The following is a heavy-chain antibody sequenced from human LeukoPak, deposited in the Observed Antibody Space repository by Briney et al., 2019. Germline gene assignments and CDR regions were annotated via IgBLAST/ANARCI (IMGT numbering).Heavy chain of an antibody. J-gene: IGHJ4*02. CDR3: ARENWANDY. CDR2: IKQDGSQK. CDR1: GFTFTTYW. V-gene: IGHV3-7*01. D-gene: IGHD7-27*01. Sequence: GGSLRLPCAASGFTFTTYWMPWVRQAPGKGLEWVANIKQDGSQKYYVDSVKGRFTISRDNAKNSLYLQMNSLKAEDTAVYYCARENWANDYWGQGTLVTVSS.